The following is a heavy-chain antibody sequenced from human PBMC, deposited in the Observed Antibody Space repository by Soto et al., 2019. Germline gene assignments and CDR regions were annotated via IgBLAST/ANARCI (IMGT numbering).Heavy chain of an antibody. J-gene: IGHJ5*02. V-gene: IGHV3-30*18. CDR3: AKDHLPTTVTTPWFDP. CDR1: GFTFSNYG. CDR2: ISYDGSNK. Sequence: QVQLVGSGGGVVQPGRSLRLSCAASGFTFSNYGMHWVRQAPGKGLEWVAVISYDGSNKYYADSVKGRFTISRDNSENPLYLQMDSLRAEDTAVYYCAKDHLPTTVTTPWFDPWGQGTLVTVSS. D-gene: IGHD4-17*01.